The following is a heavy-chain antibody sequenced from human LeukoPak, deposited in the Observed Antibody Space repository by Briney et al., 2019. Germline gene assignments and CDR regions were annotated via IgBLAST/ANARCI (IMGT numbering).Heavy chain of an antibody. D-gene: IGHD3-22*01. CDR1: GFTFSSYG. CDR3: AKDQHDSSGYYFLSHDAFDI. Sequence: GPLRLSCAASGFTFSSYGMHWVRQAPGKGLEGVAVISYDGSNKYYADSVKGRFTISRDNSKNTLYLQMNSLRAEDTAVYYCAKDQHDSSGYYFLSHDAFDIWGQGTMVTVSS. V-gene: IGHV3-30*18. J-gene: IGHJ3*02. CDR2: ISYDGSNK.